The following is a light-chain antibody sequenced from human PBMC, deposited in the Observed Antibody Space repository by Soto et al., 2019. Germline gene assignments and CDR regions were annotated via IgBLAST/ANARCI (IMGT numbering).Light chain of an antibody. CDR2: DAS. Sequence: EIVLTQSPVTLSLSPGERATLSCRASQSIASHLAWYQQKPGQAPRLLIHDASSRATGIPARFSGSGSGTDFTLTISILEPEDFAVYYCQQRNNWPPSITFGPGTRLEIK. J-gene: IGKJ5*01. V-gene: IGKV3-11*01. CDR3: QQRNNWPPSIT. CDR1: QSIASH.